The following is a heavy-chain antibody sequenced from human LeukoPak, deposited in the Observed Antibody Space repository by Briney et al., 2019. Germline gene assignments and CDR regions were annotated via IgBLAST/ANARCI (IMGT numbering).Heavy chain of an antibody. CDR2: IYYSGST. CDR3: ARLYSSSWTFDY. V-gene: IGHV4-39*07. D-gene: IGHD6-13*01. J-gene: IGHJ4*02. Sequence: SETLSLTCTVSGGSISSSSYYWGWIRQPPGKGLEWIGSIYYSGSTYYNPSLKSRVTISVDTSKNQFSLKLSSVTAADTAVYYCARLYSSSWTFDYWGQGTLVTVSS. CDR1: GGSISSSSYY.